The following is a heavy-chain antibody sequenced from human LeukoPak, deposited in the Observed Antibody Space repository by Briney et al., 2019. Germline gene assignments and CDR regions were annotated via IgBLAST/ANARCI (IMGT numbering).Heavy chain of an antibody. J-gene: IGHJ4*02. Sequence: GRSLRLSRAASGFTFYDYAVHWVRQAPGKGLEWVSGISWSSCSIGYADAVKGRFTISRDNDKNSLCLQMNSLRAEDTALYYCAKDRDSSGWYFDYWGQGTLVTVSS. D-gene: IGHD6-19*01. V-gene: IGHV3-9*01. CDR2: ISWSSCSI. CDR3: AKDRDSSGWYFDY. CDR1: GFTFYDYA.